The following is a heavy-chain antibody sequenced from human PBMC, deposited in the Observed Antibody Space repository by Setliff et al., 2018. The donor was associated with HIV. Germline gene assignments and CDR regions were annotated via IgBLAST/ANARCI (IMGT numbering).Heavy chain of an antibody. V-gene: IGHV4-39*07. Sequence: PSETLSLTCTVSGGSISIISYYWGWIRQPPGKGLEWIGSIYYSGSTNYSPSLKSRVTISVDTSKNQFSLKLSSVTAADPAMYYCATTWYDFSWNYFDPWGQGTLVTVSS. CDR1: GGSISIISYY. CDR2: IYYSGST. CDR3: ATTWYDFSWNYFDP. J-gene: IGHJ5*02. D-gene: IGHD1-7*01.